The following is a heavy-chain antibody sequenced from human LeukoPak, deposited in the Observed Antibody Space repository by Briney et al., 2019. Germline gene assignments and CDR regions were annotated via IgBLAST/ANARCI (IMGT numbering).Heavy chain of an antibody. J-gene: IGHJ4*02. CDR2: IYPGDSDA. V-gene: IGHV5-51*01. Sequence: GESLKISCKGSGYSFTTYWIGWVRQLPGKGLEWMGIIYPGDSDARYRPSFQGRVTISADKSIRTAYLQWSTLKASDTAVYYCATPTLGTIGEYLFDYWGQGTLVTVSS. CDR3: ATPTLGTIGEYLFDY. D-gene: IGHD1-7*01. CDR1: GYSFTTYW.